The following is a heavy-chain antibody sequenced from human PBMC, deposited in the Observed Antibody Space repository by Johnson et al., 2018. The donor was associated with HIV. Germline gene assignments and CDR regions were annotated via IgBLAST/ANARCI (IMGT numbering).Heavy chain of an antibody. Sequence: VQLVESGGGVVQPGGSLRLSCAASGFTFSSYPVHWVRQAPGQGLEWVSDVNWNGGDTAYAASVVGRFSISRDNAKNSLYLQMNSLRAEDTAVYYCARDPSSMIVVAYAFDIWGQGTMVTVSS. D-gene: IGHD3-22*01. CDR1: GFTFSSYP. J-gene: IGHJ3*02. CDR3: ARDPSSMIVVAYAFDI. CDR2: VNWNGGDT. V-gene: IGHV3-20*04.